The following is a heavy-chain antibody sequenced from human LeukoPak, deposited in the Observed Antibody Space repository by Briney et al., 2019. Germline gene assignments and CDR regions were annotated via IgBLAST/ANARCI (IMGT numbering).Heavy chain of an antibody. CDR1: GGSISSSSYY. V-gene: IGHV4-39*02. CDR3: ASPAGSGWYFFDY. CDR2: IYYSETT. J-gene: IGHJ4*02. D-gene: IGHD6-19*01. Sequence: SETLSITCTVSGGSISSSSYYWGWIRQPPGKGLEWIGSIYYSETTYYNPSLKSRVTISVDTSKSHFSLKLSSVTAADTAVYYCASPAGSGWYFFDYWGQGTLVTVSS.